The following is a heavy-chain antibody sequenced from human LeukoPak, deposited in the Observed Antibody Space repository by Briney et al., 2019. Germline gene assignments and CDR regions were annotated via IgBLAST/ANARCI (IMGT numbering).Heavy chain of an antibody. CDR2: IYHSGST. V-gene: IGHV4-30-2*01. CDR1: GGSISSGGYY. D-gene: IGHD4-23*01. CDR3: ARGRSVVTPYFDY. Sequence: PSETLSLTCTVSGGSISSGGYYWSWIRQPPGKGLEWIGYIYHSGSTYYNPSLKSRVTISVDRSKNQFSLKLSSVTAADTAVYYCARGRSVVTPYFDYWGQGTLVTVSS. J-gene: IGHJ4*02.